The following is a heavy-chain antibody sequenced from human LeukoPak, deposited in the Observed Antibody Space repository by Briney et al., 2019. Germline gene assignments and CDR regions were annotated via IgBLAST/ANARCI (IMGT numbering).Heavy chain of an antibody. CDR1: GGSISSSNYY. J-gene: IGHJ5*02. CDR3: ARGQGYSYGYEWFDP. Sequence: PSETLSLTCTVSGGSISSSNYYWSWIRQPPGKGLEWIGYIYYSGSTNYNPSLKSRVTISVDTSKNQFSLKLSSVTAADTAVYYCARGQGYSYGYEWFDPWGQGTLVTVSS. V-gene: IGHV4-61*01. D-gene: IGHD5-18*01. CDR2: IYYSGST.